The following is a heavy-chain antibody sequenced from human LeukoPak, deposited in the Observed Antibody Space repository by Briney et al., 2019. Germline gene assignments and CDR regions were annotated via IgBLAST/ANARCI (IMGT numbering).Heavy chain of an antibody. CDR2: ISISGTTI. Sequence: PGVSLRLSCAASGFTFTDFYMSWIRQAPGKGLEWVSYISISGTTIYYADSVKGRFTFSRDNAKNSLYLQMNSLRAEDTAVYYCAKVRTGHYFDYWGQGTLVTVSS. J-gene: IGHJ4*02. CDR1: GFTFTDFY. CDR3: AKVRTGHYFDY. D-gene: IGHD1-1*01. V-gene: IGHV3-11*01.